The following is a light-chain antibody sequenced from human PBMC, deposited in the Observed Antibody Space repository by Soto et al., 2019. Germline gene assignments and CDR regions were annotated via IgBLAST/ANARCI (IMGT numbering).Light chain of an antibody. CDR3: QQYGSSPYT. J-gene: IGKJ2*01. CDR2: GAS. Sequence: EIVLTQSPGTLSLSPGERATLSCRASQSVSSSYLAWYQQKPGQAPRLLIYGASSRATGIPDRFSGSGSGTDFTLTISSLEPEDCAVYYCQQYGSSPYTFGQGTKVDIK. CDR1: QSVSSSY. V-gene: IGKV3-20*01.